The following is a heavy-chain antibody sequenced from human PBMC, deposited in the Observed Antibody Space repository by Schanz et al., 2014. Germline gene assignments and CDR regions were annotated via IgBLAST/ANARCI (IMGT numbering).Heavy chain of an antibody. V-gene: IGHV3-23*01. J-gene: IGHJ6*02. CDR3: AKGMGYCSGGTCYDYYYYGLDV. CDR2: ISASGGST. CDR1: GFTFSSYA. Sequence: EGQLLESGGGLIQPGGSLRLSCAASGFTFSSYAMSWVRQAPGKGLEWDSTISASGGSTYYADSVKGRFTISRDNSENTLYLQMNSLSADDTAVFYCAKGMGYCSGGTCYDYYYYGLDVWGQGTTVTVSS. D-gene: IGHD2-15*01.